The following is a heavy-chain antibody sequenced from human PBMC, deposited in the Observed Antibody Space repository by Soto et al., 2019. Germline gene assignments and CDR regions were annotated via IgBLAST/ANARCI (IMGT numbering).Heavy chain of an antibody. V-gene: IGHV1-18*04. D-gene: IGHD4-17*01. CDR2: ISAYSGNT. CDR1: GYTFTTYG. Sequence: QVQLVQSGAEVKKPGASVMVSCKASGYTFTTYGITWVRQAPGQGLEWMGWISAYSGNTNYAQKLQDRLTVTTDTSTHTAYMDLRSLRSDDTAVYYCARVVKAGDYGDYGRYYFDYWGHGTLVTVSS. J-gene: IGHJ4*01. CDR3: ARVVKAGDYGDYGRYYFDY.